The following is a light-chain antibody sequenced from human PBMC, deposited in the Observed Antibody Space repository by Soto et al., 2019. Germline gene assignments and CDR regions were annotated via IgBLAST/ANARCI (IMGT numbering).Light chain of an antibody. J-gene: IGLJ3*02. Sequence: QSALTQPASVSGSPGQSITISCTGTSSDVGAYDYVSWYQQNPGKAPKLIISEVSDRPSGVSNRFSGSKSGNTASLTISGLQAEYEADYFCSSYTSTNTLWVFGGGTKLTVL. CDR2: EVS. CDR1: SSDVGAYDY. V-gene: IGLV2-14*01. CDR3: SSYTSTNTLWV.